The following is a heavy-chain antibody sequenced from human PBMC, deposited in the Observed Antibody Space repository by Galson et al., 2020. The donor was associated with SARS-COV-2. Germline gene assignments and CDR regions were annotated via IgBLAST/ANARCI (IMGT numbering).Heavy chain of an antibody. CDR1: GYTLTELS. V-gene: IGHV1-24*01. CDR3: ATTSPFGSGMWCDP. CDR2: FDPEDGET. Sequence: ASVTVSCKVSGYTLTELSMHWVRQAPGKGLEWMGGFDPEDGETIYAQKFQGRVTMTEDTSTDTAYMELSSLRSEDTAVYYCATTSPFGSGMWCDPWGQGTLVTVSS. D-gene: IGHD2-15*01. J-gene: IGHJ5*02.